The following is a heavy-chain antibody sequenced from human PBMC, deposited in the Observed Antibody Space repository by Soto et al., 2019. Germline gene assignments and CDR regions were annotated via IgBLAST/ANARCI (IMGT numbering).Heavy chain of an antibody. CDR3: ARGTCVDY. Sequence: PSETLSLTCTVSGGSISSHYWSWIRQPPGKGLEWIGSIYYSGSTNYNPSLKSRVTISVDTSKNQFSLKLSSVTAADTAVYYCARGTCVDYWGQGTLVTVSS. V-gene: IGHV4-59*11. J-gene: IGHJ4*02. CDR1: GGSISSHY. CDR2: IYYSGST.